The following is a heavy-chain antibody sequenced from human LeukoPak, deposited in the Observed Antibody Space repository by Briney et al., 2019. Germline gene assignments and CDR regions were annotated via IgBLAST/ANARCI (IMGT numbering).Heavy chain of an antibody. CDR1: GGSISSSSDY. J-gene: IGHJ4*02. V-gene: IGHV4-39*01. CDR3: ARTSIGYCSSTSCRWEDY. D-gene: IGHD2-2*01. CDR2: IYYSGST. Sequence: SETLSLTCTVSGGSISSSSDYWGWIRHPPGEGLEWIGSIYYSGSTYYNPSLKSRVTISVDTSKNQFSLKLSSVTAADTAVYYCARTSIGYCSSTSCRWEDYWGQGTPVTVSS.